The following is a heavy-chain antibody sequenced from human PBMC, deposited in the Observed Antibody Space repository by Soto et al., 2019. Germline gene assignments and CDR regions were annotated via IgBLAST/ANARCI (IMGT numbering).Heavy chain of an antibody. J-gene: IGHJ6*02. D-gene: IGHD3-22*01. CDR1: GFTFSSYA. V-gene: IGHV3-30-3*01. Sequence: GGSLRLSCAASGFTFSSYATHWVRQAPGKGLEWVAVISYDGSNKYYADSVKGRFTISRDNSKNTLYLQMNSLRAEDTAVYYCARDSYDSSGYYYPTYYYYYYGMDVWGQGTTVTVSS. CDR2: ISYDGSNK. CDR3: ARDSYDSSGYYYPTYYYYYYGMDV.